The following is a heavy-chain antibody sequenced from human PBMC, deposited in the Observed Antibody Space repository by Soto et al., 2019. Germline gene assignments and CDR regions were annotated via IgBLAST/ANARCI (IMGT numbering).Heavy chain of an antibody. CDR3: ARALGSGYGHHDVGFDY. CDR2: IWYDGSNK. D-gene: IGHD5-12*01. V-gene: IGHV3-33*01. CDR1: GFTFSSYG. J-gene: IGHJ4*02. Sequence: GGSLRLSCAASGFTFSSYGMHWVRQAPGKGLEWVAVIWYDGSNKYYADSVKGRFTISRDNSKNTLYLQMNSLRAEDTAVYYCARALGSGYGHHDVGFDYWGQGTLVTVSS.